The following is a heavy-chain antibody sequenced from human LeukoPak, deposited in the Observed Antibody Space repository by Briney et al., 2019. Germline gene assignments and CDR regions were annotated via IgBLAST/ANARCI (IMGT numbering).Heavy chain of an antibody. Sequence: VASVKVSCKASGGTFSSYAISWVRQAPGQGLEWMGRIIPILGMANYAQKFQGRVTITADKSTSTAYMELSSLRSEDTAVYYCARDPVVRGVIDYWGQGTLVTVSS. J-gene: IGHJ4*02. CDR1: GGTFSSYA. D-gene: IGHD3-10*01. V-gene: IGHV1-69*04. CDR2: IIPILGMA. CDR3: ARDPVVRGVIDY.